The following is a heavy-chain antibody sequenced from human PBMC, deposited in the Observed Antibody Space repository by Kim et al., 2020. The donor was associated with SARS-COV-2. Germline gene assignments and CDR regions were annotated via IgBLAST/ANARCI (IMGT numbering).Heavy chain of an antibody. CDR1: GESLSGYF. CDR2: INYSGST. J-gene: IGHJ1*01. V-gene: IGHV4-34*01. D-gene: IGHD6-13*01. CDR3: ARGPRSRTITAAGRGHFLY. Sequence: SETLSLTCAVYGESLSGYFWSWIRQSPGKGLEWIGQINYSGSTNYNPYLKSRVIISVDTSKNQFSLGVTTVTAADTAVYYCARGPRSRTITAAGRGHFLYWGQGALVTVSS.